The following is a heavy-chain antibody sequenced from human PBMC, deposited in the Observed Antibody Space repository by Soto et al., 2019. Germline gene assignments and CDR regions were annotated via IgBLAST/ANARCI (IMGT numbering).Heavy chain of an antibody. D-gene: IGHD2-15*01. V-gene: IGHV3-30-3*01. CDR1: GFTFSSYA. CDR3: ARPVVAATPDY. CDR2: ISYDGSNK. J-gene: IGHJ4*02. Sequence: QVQLVESGGGVVQPGRSLRLSCAASGFTFSSYAMHWVRQAPGKGLEWVAVISYDGSNKYYADSVKGGFTISRDNSKNTLYLQMNSLRAEDTAVYYCARPVVAATPDYWGQGTLVTVSS.